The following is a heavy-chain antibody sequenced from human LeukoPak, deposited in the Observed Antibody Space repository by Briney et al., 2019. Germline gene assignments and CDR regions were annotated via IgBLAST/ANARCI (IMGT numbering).Heavy chain of an antibody. J-gene: IGHJ6*02. Sequence: PGGSLRLSCAASGFTFSSYWMHWVRQAPGKGLVWVSRINSDGSSTSYADSVKGRFTISRGNAKNTLYLQMNSLRAEDTAVYYCAREGPEYSSSPRRYYYYYGMDVWGQGTTVTVSS. CDR2: INSDGSST. CDR1: GFTFSSYW. D-gene: IGHD6-6*01. V-gene: IGHV3-74*01. CDR3: AREGPEYSSSPRRYYYYYGMDV.